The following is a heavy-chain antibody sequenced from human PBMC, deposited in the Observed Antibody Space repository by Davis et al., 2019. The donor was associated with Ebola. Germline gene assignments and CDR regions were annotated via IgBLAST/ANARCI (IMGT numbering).Heavy chain of an antibody. D-gene: IGHD3-9*01. CDR2: INHSGSA. CDR3: ARVGAAIFWLNYYYYVDV. V-gene: IGHV4-34*01. J-gene: IGHJ6*03. Sequence: MPSETLSLTCAVYGGSFSDYSWNWIRQPPGKGLEWIGSINHSGSANYNPSLKSRLTISVDTSKKQFSLKLSSVTAADTAVYYCARVGAAIFWLNYYYYVDVWDKGTSVTVSS. CDR1: GGSFSDYS.